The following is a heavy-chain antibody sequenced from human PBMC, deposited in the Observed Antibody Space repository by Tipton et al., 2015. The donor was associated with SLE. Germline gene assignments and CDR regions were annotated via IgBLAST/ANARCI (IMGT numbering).Heavy chain of an antibody. J-gene: IGHJ3*02. CDR2: IWYDGSNK. D-gene: IGHD2-15*01. CDR1: GFTFSSYG. CDR3: ASVLIEYCSGGSCYSDAFDI. Sequence: SLRLSCAASGFTFSSYGMHWVRQAPGKGLEWVAVIWYDGSNKYYADSVKGRFTISRDNSKNTLYLQMNSLRAEDTAVYYCASVLIEYCSGGSCYSDAFDIWGQGTMVTVSS. V-gene: IGHV3-33*01.